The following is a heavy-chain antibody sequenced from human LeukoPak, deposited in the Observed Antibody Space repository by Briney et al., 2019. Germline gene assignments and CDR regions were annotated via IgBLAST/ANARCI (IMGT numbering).Heavy chain of an antibody. CDR3: ARDYYDSSGYYASGSFDP. J-gene: IGHJ5*02. Sequence: GGSLRLSCVASGFTFSSLGMHWVRQAPGKGLEWVAVIWYDGSNKYYADSVKGRFTISRDNSKNTLYLQMNSLRAEDTAVYYCARDYYDSSGYYASGSFDPWGQGTLVTVSS. D-gene: IGHD3-22*01. CDR2: IWYDGSNK. CDR1: GFTFSSLG. V-gene: IGHV3-33*08.